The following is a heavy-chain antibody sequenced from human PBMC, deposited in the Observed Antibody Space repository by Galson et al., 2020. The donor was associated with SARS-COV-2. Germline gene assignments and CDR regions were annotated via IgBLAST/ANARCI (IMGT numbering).Heavy chain of an antibody. CDR3: ARARQLGYCTSGVCYTDSFYFDY. CDR1: GGSISSSSYY. D-gene: IGHD2-8*01. J-gene: IGHJ4*02. CDR2: IYYSGST. Sequence: SETLSLTCTVSGGSISSSSYYWGWIRQPPGKGLEWIGSIYYSGSTYYNPSLKSRVTISVDTSKNQFSLKLSSVTAADTAVYYCARARQLGYCTSGVCYTDSFYFDYWCQGTLGTVAS. V-gene: IGHV4-39*07.